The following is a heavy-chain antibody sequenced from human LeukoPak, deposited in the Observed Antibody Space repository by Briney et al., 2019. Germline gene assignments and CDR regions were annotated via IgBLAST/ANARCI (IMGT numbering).Heavy chain of an antibody. V-gene: IGHV1-58*02. CDR3: AAATEWYSGSSRAFDT. Sequence: SVKVSCKASGFTFTSSAMQWVRQARGQRLEWIGWIVVGSGNTNYAQKFQERVTITRDMSTSTAYMELSSLRSEDTAVYYCAAATEWYSGSSRAFDTWGHGTMVTVSS. J-gene: IGHJ3*02. D-gene: IGHD1-26*01. CDR2: IVVGSGNT. CDR1: GFTFTSSA.